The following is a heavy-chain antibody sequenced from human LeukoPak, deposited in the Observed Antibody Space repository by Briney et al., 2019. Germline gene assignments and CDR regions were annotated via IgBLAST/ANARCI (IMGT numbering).Heavy chain of an antibody. Sequence: GGSLRLSCAASGFTFSSYGMHWVRQAPGKGLEWVALIWYDGTNEYYADSVKGRFTISRDNSKNTLYLQMNSLSAEDTAVYYCVTTSSDPQDSSGYLGYWGQGTLVTVSS. CDR3: VTTSSDPQDSSGYLGY. V-gene: IGHV3-33*01. J-gene: IGHJ4*02. D-gene: IGHD3-22*01. CDR2: IWYDGTNE. CDR1: GFTFSSYG.